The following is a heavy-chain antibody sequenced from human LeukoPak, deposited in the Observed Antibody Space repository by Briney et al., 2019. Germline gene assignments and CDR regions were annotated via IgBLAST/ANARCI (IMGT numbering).Heavy chain of an antibody. CDR3: ARDYGDYAGNWFDP. CDR2: ISGTTSST. CDR1: GFTFSSFS. D-gene: IGHD4-17*01. Sequence: TGGSLRLSCAASGFTFSSFSMSWVRQAPGKGLEWVSSISGTTSSTYYEDSVKGRFTISTDNFKKTLYLQMNTLRGEDTAIYYGARDYGDYAGNWFDPWGQGTLVTVSS. J-gene: IGHJ5*02. V-gene: IGHV3-23*01.